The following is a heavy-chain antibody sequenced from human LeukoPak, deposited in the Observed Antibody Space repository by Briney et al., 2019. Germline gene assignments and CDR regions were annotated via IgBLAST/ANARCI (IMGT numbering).Heavy chain of an antibody. CDR2: ISSNGRGT. V-gene: IGHV3-64*02. CDR3: ARFVSSGPL. J-gene: IGHJ3*01. CDR1: GFGFGYYH. Sequence: GGSLRLSCAASGFGFGYYHMHWVRQAPGKGLECVSAISSNGRGTHYADSVKGRFIISRDSSNNTLYLQMGSLKPEDTAVYYYARFVSSGPLWGQGTKVTVSS. D-gene: IGHD3-22*01.